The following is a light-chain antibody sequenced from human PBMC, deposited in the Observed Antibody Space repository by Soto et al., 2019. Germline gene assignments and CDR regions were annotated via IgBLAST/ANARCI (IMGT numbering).Light chain of an antibody. J-gene: IGLJ3*02. V-gene: IGLV2-8*01. CDR2: EVN. Sequence: QSALTQPPSASGSPGQSVTMSCSGTSSDVGGDNYVSWYQQHPGKAPKLMIFEVNKRPSGVPDRFSASKSGNTASLTVSGLQAEEEADYYCSSYAGTNNWVFGGGTKLTVL. CDR1: SSDVGGDNY. CDR3: SSYAGTNNWV.